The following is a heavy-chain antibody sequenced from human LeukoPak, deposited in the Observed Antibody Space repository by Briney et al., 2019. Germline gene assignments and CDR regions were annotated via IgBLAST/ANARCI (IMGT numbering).Heavy chain of an antibody. V-gene: IGHV3-15*01. J-gene: IGHJ4*02. CDR1: GFTFSNAW. Sequence: GESLRLSCAASGFTFSNAWMSWVRQAPGKGLEWVGRIKSKPDGGAIDYAAPVKGRFIISRDDSKDMLYLQMNSLKTEDTAVYYCTRDKLELRQFDYWGQGTLVTVSS. CDR3: TRDKLELRQFDY. D-gene: IGHD1-7*01. CDR2: IKSKPDGGAI.